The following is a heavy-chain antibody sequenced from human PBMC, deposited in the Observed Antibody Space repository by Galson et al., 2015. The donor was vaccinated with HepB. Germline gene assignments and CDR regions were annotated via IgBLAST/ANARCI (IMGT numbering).Heavy chain of an antibody. D-gene: IGHD3-22*01. J-gene: IGHJ4*02. CDR1: GFTFSSYS. CDR2: ISSSSSTI. CDR3: AREGYYDSSGYYPFDY. V-gene: IGHV3-48*01. Sequence: SLRLSCAASGFTFSSYSMDWVRQAPGKGLEWVSYISSSSSTIYYADSVKGRFTISRDNAKNSLYLQMNNLRAEDTAVYYCAREGYYDSSGYYPFDYWGQGTLVTVSS.